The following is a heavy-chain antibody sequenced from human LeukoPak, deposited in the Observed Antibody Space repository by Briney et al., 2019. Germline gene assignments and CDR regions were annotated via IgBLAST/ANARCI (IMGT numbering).Heavy chain of an antibody. D-gene: IGHD1-14*01. Sequence: ASVKVSCKASGGTFSSYAISWVRQAPGQGLEWMGRIIPILGIANYAQKFQGRVTITADKSTSTAYMELSSLRSEDTAVYYCARDGPPGFDAFDIWGQGTMVTVSS. CDR3: ARDGPPGFDAFDI. J-gene: IGHJ3*02. V-gene: IGHV1-69*04. CDR1: GGTFSSYA. CDR2: IIPILGIA.